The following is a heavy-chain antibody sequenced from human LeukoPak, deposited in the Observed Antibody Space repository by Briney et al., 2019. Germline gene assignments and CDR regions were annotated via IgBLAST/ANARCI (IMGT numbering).Heavy chain of an antibody. CDR1: GFTFSSYA. V-gene: IGHV3-30-3*01. CDR3: ARQPCTGGTCYFDY. CDR2: ISHDGSNE. J-gene: IGHJ4*02. Sequence: GGSLRLSCAACGFTFSSYAIHWVRQAPGKGLEWVAVISHDGSNEFYPDSVKGRSTISRDNSKNTLYLQMNSLRVEDTAVYYCARQPCTGGTCYFDYWGQGTLVTVSS. D-gene: IGHD2-8*02.